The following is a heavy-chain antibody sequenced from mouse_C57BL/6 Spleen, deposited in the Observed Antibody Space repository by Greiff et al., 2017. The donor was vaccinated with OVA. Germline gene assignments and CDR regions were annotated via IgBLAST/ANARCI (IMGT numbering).Heavy chain of an antibody. D-gene: IGHD3-1*01. J-gene: IGHJ4*01. CDR2: IDPSDSYT. CDR3: AREARDYAMDY. V-gene: IGHV1-50*01. Sequence: VQLQQSGAELVKPGASVKLSCKASGYTFTSYWMQWVKQRPGQGLEWIGEIDPSDSYTNYNQKFKGKATLTVDTSSSTAYMQRSSLTSADSAVYYCAREARDYAMDYWGQGTSVTVSS. CDR1: GYTFTSYW.